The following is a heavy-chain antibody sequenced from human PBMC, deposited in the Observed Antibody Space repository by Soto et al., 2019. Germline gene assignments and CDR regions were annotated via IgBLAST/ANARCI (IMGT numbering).Heavy chain of an antibody. CDR1: GFTFSSYG. J-gene: IGHJ6*02. Sequence: GGSLRLSCAASGFTFSSYGMHWVRQAPGKGLEWVAVISYDGSNKYYADSVKGRFTISRDNSKNTLYLQMNSLRAEDTAVYYCAKVRDKNYYYGSGSYYNPPVYGMDVWGQGTTVTVSS. CDR3: AKVRDKNYYYGSGSYYNPPVYGMDV. CDR2: ISYDGSNK. D-gene: IGHD3-10*01. V-gene: IGHV3-30*18.